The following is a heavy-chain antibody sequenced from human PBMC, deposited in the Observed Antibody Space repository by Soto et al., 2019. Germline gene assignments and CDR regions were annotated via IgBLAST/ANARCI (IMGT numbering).Heavy chain of an antibody. Sequence: PGGSLRLSCAASGISVNNNYISWVRQAPGKGLEWVSSISSSTTDMYYAKSVKGRFTISRDNAKNSLYLHLKSLRAEDTAVYYCARPYSGSYSFGHGGQETLFTVSS. CDR3: ARPYSGSYSFGH. CDR2: ISSSTTDM. J-gene: IGHJ4*02. D-gene: IGHD1-26*01. CDR1: GISVNNNY. V-gene: IGHV3-21*01.